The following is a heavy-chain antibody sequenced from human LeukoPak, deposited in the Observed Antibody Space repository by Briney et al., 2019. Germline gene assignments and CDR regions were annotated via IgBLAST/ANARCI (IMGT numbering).Heavy chain of an antibody. CDR3: ARGRIAADDDFFDY. D-gene: IGHD6-13*01. CDR1: GGSISSYY. Sequence: PSETLSLTCTVSGGSISSYYWSWIRQPPGKGLEWIGYIYYSGSTSYNPSLKSRVTISVDTSKNQFSLKLSSVTAADTAVYYCARGRIAADDDFFDYWGQGTLVTVSS. J-gene: IGHJ4*02. CDR2: IYYSGST. V-gene: IGHV4-59*01.